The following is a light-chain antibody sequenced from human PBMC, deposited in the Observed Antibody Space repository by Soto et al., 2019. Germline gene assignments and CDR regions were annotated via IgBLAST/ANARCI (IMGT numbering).Light chain of an antibody. CDR1: ESINNW. Sequence: DIQMTQSPPTLSASVGDRATISCRATESINNWLAWYQHKPGKAPKLLIYRASSLESGVPSRFSGSGSGTEFTLTISSLQPDDFATYYCQQYKSPPWTFGQGTKVEIK. J-gene: IGKJ1*01. CDR3: QQYKSPPWT. CDR2: RAS. V-gene: IGKV1-5*03.